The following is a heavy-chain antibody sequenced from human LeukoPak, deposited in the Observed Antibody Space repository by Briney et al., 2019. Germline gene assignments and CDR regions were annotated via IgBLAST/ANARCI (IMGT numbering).Heavy chain of an antibody. CDR3: ARDLSEITFGGVIDTKDY. J-gene: IGHJ4*02. Sequence: SVKVSCKASGGTFSSYAISWVRQAPGQGLEWMGRIIPILGIANYAQKFQGRVTITADKSTSTAYMELSSLRSEDTAVYYCARDLSEITFGGVIDTKDYWGQGTLVTVSS. CDR1: GGTFSSYA. V-gene: IGHV1-69*04. CDR2: IIPILGIA. D-gene: IGHD3-16*02.